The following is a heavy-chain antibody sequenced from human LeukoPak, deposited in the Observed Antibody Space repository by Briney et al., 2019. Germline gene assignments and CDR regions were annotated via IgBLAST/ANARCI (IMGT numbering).Heavy chain of an antibody. CDR3: ARVIHLGELSLYDY. CDR1: GYSFTTYW. D-gene: IGHD3-16*02. V-gene: IGHV5-10-1*01. J-gene: IGHJ4*02. CDR2: IDPSDSYT. Sequence: GESLKISCKGSGYSFTTYWITWVRQLPGKGLEWMGRIDPSDSYTNYSPSFQGHVTISADKSISTAYLQWSSLKASDTAMYYCARVIHLGELSLYDYWGQGTLVTVSS.